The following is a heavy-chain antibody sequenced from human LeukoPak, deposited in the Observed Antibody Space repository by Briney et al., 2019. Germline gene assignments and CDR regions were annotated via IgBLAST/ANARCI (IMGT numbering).Heavy chain of an antibody. V-gene: IGHV3-48*02. D-gene: IGHD2-15*01. CDR2: TSSSSSTI. CDR3: ARDPSRCSGGSCYSDPDY. Sequence: GGSLRLSCAASGFTFSSYSMNWVRQAPGKGLEWVSYTSSSSSTIYYADSVKGRFTISRDNAKNSLYLQMNSLRDEDTAVYYCARDPSRCSGGSCYSDPDYWGQGTLVTVSS. CDR1: GFTFSSYS. J-gene: IGHJ4*02.